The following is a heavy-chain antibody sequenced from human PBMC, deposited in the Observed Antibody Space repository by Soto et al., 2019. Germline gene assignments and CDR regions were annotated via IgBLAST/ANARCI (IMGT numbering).Heavy chain of an antibody. Sequence: GGSLRLSCTASGFTFSNYAMSWVRQAPGKGLEWVSTISGSGDSTNYADSVKGQFAISRDNSNNMLYVQMDSLRVEDTAVYYCAKENRRGYCSGGICYGYFDYWGQGTPVTVSS. CDR3: AKENRRGYCSGGICYGYFDY. J-gene: IGHJ4*02. D-gene: IGHD2-15*01. V-gene: IGHV3-23*01. CDR1: GFTFSNYA. CDR2: ISGSGDST.